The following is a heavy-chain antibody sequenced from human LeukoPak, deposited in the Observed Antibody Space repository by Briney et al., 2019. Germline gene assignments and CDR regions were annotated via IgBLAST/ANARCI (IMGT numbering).Heavy chain of an antibody. Sequence: SETLSLTCTVSGGSISSSSYYWGWIRQPPGKGLEWIGSIYYSGSTYYNPSLKSRVTISVDTSKNQSSLKLSSVTAADTAVYYCASADGIAVAGQIDYWGQGTLVTVSS. D-gene: IGHD6-19*01. CDR1: GGSISSSSYY. V-gene: IGHV4-39*01. CDR3: ASADGIAVAGQIDY. CDR2: IYYSGST. J-gene: IGHJ4*02.